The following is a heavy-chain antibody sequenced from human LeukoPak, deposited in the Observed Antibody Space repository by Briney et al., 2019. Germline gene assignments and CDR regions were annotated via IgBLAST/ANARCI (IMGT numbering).Heavy chain of an antibody. D-gene: IGHD1-14*01. CDR2: ISAYNGDT. V-gene: IGHV1-18*01. CDR3: ASYRNGAFDI. CDR1: GFTFTTYA. J-gene: IGHJ3*02. Sequence: ASVNVSCKTSGFTFTTYAISWVRQAPRLGLECMGWISAYNGDTNYAQNVQDRVTMTTDTSTSTAYLELRNLRSDDTAVYFCASYRNGAFDIWGQGTTTTVSS.